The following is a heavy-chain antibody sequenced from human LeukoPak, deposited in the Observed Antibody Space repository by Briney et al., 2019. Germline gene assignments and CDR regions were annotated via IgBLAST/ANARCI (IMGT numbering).Heavy chain of an antibody. V-gene: IGHV4-59*01. CDR2: INYSGAT. Sequence: SETLSLTCTVSGVSIRSNYWSWVRRPPGKGLEWIANINYSGATYYNPSLRSRVTISIDTSKNQFSLKLSSVTAADTAVYYCARDGRAYYFDYWGQGTLVTVSS. CDR1: GVSIRSNY. J-gene: IGHJ4*02. CDR3: ARDGRAYYFDY.